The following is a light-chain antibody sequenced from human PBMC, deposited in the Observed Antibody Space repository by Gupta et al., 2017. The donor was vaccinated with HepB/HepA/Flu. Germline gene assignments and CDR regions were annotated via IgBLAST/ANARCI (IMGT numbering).Light chain of an antibody. CDR3: QQSYSTCL. CDR2: AAS. Sequence: DIQMTQSPSSLSASVGDRVTITCRASQSISSYLNWYQQKPGKAPKLLIYAASSLQSGVPSRFSGSGSGTDFTLTISSLQPEDFATYYCQQSYSTCLFGQGTKLEIK. V-gene: IGKV1-39*01. CDR1: QSISSY. J-gene: IGKJ2*01.